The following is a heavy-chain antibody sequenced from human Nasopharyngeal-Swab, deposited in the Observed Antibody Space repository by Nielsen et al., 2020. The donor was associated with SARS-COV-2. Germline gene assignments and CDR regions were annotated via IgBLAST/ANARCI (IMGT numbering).Heavy chain of an antibody. D-gene: IGHD6-6*01. CDR1: GGTFSSYA. Sequence: SVKVSCKASGGTFSSYAISWVLQAPGQGLEWMGGIIPIFDTANYAQKFQGRVTITADESTSTAYMELSSLRSEDTAVYYCARDKSAALTPRSQYCFDYWGQGTLVTVSS. CDR3: ARDKSAALTPRSQYCFDY. J-gene: IGHJ4*02. CDR2: IIPIFDTA. V-gene: IGHV1-69*13.